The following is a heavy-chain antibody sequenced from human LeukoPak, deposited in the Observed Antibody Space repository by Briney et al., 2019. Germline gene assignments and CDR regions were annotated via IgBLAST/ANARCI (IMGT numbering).Heavy chain of an antibody. CDR3: ARAMRYSSSWYDD. D-gene: IGHD6-13*01. Sequence: PSETLSLTCTVSGGSVSSGSYYWSWIRQPPGKGLEWIGYIYYSGSTNYNPSLKSRVTISVDTSKNQFSLKLSSVTAADTAVYYCARAMRYSSSWYDDWGQGTLVTVSS. V-gene: IGHV4-61*01. J-gene: IGHJ5*02. CDR2: IYYSGST. CDR1: GGSVSSGSYY.